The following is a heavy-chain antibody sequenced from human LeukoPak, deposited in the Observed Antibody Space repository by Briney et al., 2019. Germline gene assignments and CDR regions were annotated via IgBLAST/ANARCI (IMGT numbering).Heavy chain of an antibody. V-gene: IGHV4-59*01. CDR1: GGSISSYY. Sequence: PSETLSLTCTVSGGSISSYYWSWIRQPPGKGLEWIGYIYYSGSTNYNPSLKSRVTISVDTSKNQFSLKLSSVTAADTAVYYCAREGLTTVVTPTAFDIWGQGTMVTVSS. J-gene: IGHJ3*02. CDR2: IYYSGST. CDR3: AREGLTTVVTPTAFDI. D-gene: IGHD4-23*01.